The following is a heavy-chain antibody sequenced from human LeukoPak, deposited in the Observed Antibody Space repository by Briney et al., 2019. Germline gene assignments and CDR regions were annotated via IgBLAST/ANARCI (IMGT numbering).Heavy chain of an antibody. V-gene: IGHV3-23*01. D-gene: IGHD5-12*01. CDR3: AKDQRATRLYYFDY. CDR1: GFTFSSYA. Sequence: GGSLRLSCAASGFTFSSYAMSWVRQAPGKGLEWVSAISGSGGSTYYADSVKGRFTISRDNSKNTLYLRMNSLRAEDTAVYYCAKDQRATRLYYFDYWGQGTLVTVPS. CDR2: ISGSGGST. J-gene: IGHJ4*02.